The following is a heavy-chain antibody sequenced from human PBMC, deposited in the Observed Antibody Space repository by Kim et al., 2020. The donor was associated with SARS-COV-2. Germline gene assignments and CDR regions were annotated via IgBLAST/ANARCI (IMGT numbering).Heavy chain of an antibody. Sequence: SETLSLTCTVSGGSISSYYWSWIRQPPGKGLEWIGYIYYSGSTNYNPSLKSRVTISVDTSKNQLSLKLSSVTAADTAVYYCARFSGYYDFWSGYYTGFNYWGQGTLVTVSS. CDR3: ARFSGYYDFWSGYYTGFNY. D-gene: IGHD3-3*01. V-gene: IGHV4-59*01. J-gene: IGHJ4*02. CDR2: IYYSGST. CDR1: GGSISSYY.